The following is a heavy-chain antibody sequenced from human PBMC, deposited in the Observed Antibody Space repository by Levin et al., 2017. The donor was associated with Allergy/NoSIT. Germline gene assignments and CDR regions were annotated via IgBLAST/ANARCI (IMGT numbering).Heavy chain of an antibody. CDR3: VRSSGTYFALDAFDF. V-gene: IGHV3-48*01. CDR1: EFSFSTYS. D-gene: IGHD1-26*01. J-gene: IGHJ3*01. Sequence: GGSLRLSCAASEFSFSTYSLNWVRQAPGKGLEWVSYISSSSSHIYYADSVKGRFAISRDNAKNSLYLQMGSLRAEDTALYYCVRSSGTYFALDAFDFWGQGTMVTVSS. CDR2: ISSSSSHI.